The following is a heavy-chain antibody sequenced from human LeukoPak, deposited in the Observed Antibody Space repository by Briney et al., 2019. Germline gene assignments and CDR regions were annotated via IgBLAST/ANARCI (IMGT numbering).Heavy chain of an antibody. V-gene: IGHV4-61*02. CDR2: IYTSGST. D-gene: IGHD2-15*01. J-gene: IGHJ4*02. CDR3: AREVGLEFDD. Sequence: SQTLSLTCTVSGGSITSGNYYWSWIRQPAGKGLEWIGRIYTSGSTNYNPSLKSRVSISADTSKNQFSLKLSSVTAADTAVYYCAREVGLEFDDWGQGTLVTVSS. CDR1: GGSITSGNYY.